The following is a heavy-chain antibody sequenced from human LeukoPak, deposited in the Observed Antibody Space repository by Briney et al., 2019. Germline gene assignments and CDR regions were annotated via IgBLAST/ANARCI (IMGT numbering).Heavy chain of an antibody. J-gene: IGHJ5*02. V-gene: IGHV3-33*05. D-gene: IGHD2-8*01. Sequence: GGSLRLSCVASGFIFSNYGMHWVRQAPGKGLEWVAAIQFDGSRNYYIDSVKGRFIISRDNPKNTVYLQMNSLRADDTAVYHCARDDCTSPSCLTTWGQGTLVTVSS. CDR3: ARDDCTSPSCLTT. CDR2: IQFDGSRN. CDR1: GFIFSNYG.